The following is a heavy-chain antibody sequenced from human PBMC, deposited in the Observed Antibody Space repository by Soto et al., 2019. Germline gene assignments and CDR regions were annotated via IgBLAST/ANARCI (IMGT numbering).Heavy chain of an antibody. CDR2: VNYRGST. V-gene: IGHV4-31*03. J-gene: IGHJ6*02. CDR1: GDSISSGLYY. D-gene: IGHD2-2*01. Sequence: SETLCLTCTVSGDSISSGLYYWSWIRQHPGKGLEWIGYVNYRGSTYYSPSLKSRVIISVDTSKNQFSLQLSSVTAADTAVYYCASSPRGYCSSTSCRELGNYYGMDVWGQGTTVTVSS. CDR3: ASSPRGYCSSTSCRELGNYYGMDV.